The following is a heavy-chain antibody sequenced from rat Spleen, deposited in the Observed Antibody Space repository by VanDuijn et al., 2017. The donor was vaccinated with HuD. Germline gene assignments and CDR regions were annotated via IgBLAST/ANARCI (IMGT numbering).Heavy chain of an antibody. CDR3: TREGHTMDRATYWFAY. V-gene: IGHV2-15*01. D-gene: IGHD1-9*01. J-gene: IGHJ3*01. CDR1: GFSLTSYH. Sequence: QVQLKESGPGLVQPSQTLSLTCTVSGFSLTSYHVSWVRQPPGKSLVWMGTIWAGGGTNHNSAVQSRLSISRDTSKSQVFLKMNSLQTEDTAMYFCTREGHTMDRATYWFAYWGQGTLVTVSS. CDR2: IWAGGGT.